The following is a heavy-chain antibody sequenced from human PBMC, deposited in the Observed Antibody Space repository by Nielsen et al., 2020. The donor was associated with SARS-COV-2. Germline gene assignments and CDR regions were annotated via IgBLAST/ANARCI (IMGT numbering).Heavy chain of an antibody. V-gene: IGHV1-46*01. Sequence: ASVQVSCRASGYTFTSYYMHCVRQPPGQGLEWMGIINPSGGSTIYSQKFQGRVTMTTDTSTSTAYMELRSLRSDDTAAYYCARAQNYYDSSGYLRNDAFDIWRQGTMVTVST. CDR1: GYTFTSYY. CDR2: INPSGGST. CDR3: ARAQNYYDSSGYLRNDAFDI. D-gene: IGHD3-22*01. J-gene: IGHJ3*02.